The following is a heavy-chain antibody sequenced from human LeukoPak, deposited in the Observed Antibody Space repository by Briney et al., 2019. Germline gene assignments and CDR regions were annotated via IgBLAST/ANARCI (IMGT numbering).Heavy chain of an antibody. CDR1: GFTFSSYA. Sequence: PGGSLRLSCAASGFTFSSYAMSWVRQAPGKGLEWVSAISGSGGSTYYADSVKGRFTIPRDNSKSTLYLQMNSLRAEDTAVYYCARVLDSLVFGGEPDWLLSHFDYWGQGTLVTVSS. CDR3: ARVLDSLVFGGEPDWLLSHFDY. J-gene: IGHJ4*02. D-gene: IGHD3-9*01. CDR2: ISGSGGST. V-gene: IGHV3-23*01.